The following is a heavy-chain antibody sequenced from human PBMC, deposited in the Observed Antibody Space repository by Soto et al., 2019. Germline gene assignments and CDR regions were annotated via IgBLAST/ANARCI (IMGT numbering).Heavy chain of an antibody. D-gene: IGHD1-26*01. CDR2: VNAANCVT. CDR3: ATINSGIYRYAAFDM. V-gene: IGHV1-3*01. Sequence: QVQLVQSGAEVKPPGASVKVSCRTSGYTFTAYALHWVRQAPGQGLEWMGCVNAANCVTKFSQKFQARVTITGDTSATTAYMELSRLRSEDTAVYFCATINSGIYRYAAFDMWGQGTTVTVAS. J-gene: IGHJ3*02. CDR1: GYTFTAYA.